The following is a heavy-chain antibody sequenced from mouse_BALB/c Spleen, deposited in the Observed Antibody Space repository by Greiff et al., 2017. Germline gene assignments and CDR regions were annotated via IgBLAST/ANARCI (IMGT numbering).Heavy chain of an antibody. J-gene: IGHJ3*01. CDR3: ARDYDGWFAY. D-gene: IGHD2-3*01. CDR2: INPGSGGT. Sequence: VKLQESGAELVRPGTSVKVSCKASGYAFTNYLIEWVKQRPGQGLEWIGVINPGSGGTNYNEKFKGKATLTADKSSSTAYMQLSSLTSDDSAVYFCARDYDGWFAYWGQGTLVTVSA. CDR1: GYAFTNYL. V-gene: IGHV1-54*01.